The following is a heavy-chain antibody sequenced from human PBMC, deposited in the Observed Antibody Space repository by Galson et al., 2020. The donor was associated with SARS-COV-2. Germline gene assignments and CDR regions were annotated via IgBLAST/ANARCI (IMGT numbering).Heavy chain of an antibody. V-gene: IGHV3-23*01. CDR1: GFTFASYA. J-gene: IGHJ4*02. CDR2: ITGSGDIT. CDR3: AKNEAQNFHDWGSYRPDY. Sequence: QTGGSLRLTSAASGFTFASYAMTWVRQAPGQGMEWVSAITGSGDITHYADSVKGRFTISRDNFKNTLYLQMNSLRPEDTAVYYCAKNEAQNFHDWGSYRPDYWGQGTLITVSS. D-gene: IGHD3-16*02.